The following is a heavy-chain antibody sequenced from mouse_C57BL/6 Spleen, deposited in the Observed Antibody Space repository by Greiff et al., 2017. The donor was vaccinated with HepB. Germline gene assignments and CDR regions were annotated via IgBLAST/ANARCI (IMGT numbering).Heavy chain of an antibody. CDR3: ARDGY. CDR2: ISDGGSYT. CDR1: GFTFSSYA. V-gene: IGHV5-4*01. J-gene: IGHJ2*01. Sequence: EVQLVESGGGLEKPGGSLKLSCAASGFTFSSYAMSWVRQTPEKRLEWVATISDGGSYTYYPDNVKGRFTISRDNAKNNLYLQMSHLKSEDTAMYYCARDGYWGQGTTLTVSS.